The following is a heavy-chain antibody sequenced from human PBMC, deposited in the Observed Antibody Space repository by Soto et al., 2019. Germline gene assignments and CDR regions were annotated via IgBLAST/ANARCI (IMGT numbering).Heavy chain of an antibody. CDR2: ISAYNGNT. D-gene: IGHD3-10*01. CDR3: AREADGSWCYYFLRYYGMDV. Sequence: ASVKVSCKASGYTFTSYGISWVRQAPGQGLEWMGWISAYNGNTNYAQKLQGRVTMTTDTSTSTAYMELRSLRSDDTAVYYCAREADGSWCYYFLRYYGMDVRGPGTTVNVSS. J-gene: IGHJ6*02. CDR1: GYTFTSYG. V-gene: IGHV1-18*01.